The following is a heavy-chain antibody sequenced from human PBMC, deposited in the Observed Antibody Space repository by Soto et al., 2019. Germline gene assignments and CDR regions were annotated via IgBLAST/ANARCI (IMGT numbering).Heavy chain of an antibody. Sequence: QVQLVESGGGVVQPGRSLRLSCAASGFTFGSYAMHWVRQAPGKGLEWVAVISYDGSNKYYADSVKGRFTISRDNSKNTLYLQMNSLGAEDTAVYYCARERGGGLWFGEFTFRYWGQGTLVTVSS. J-gene: IGHJ4*02. D-gene: IGHD3-10*01. V-gene: IGHV3-30-3*01. CDR3: ARERGGGLWFGEFTFRY. CDR2: ISYDGSNK. CDR1: GFTFGSYA.